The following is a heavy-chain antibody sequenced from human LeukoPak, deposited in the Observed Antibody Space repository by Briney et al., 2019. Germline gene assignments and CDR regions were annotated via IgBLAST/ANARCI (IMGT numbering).Heavy chain of an antibody. D-gene: IGHD3-22*01. CDR2: ISWNSGSI. CDR1: GFTFDDYA. Sequence: GRSLRLSCAASGFTFDDYAMHWVRQAPGKGLEWGSGISWNSGSIGYADSVKGRFTISRDNAKNSLYLQMNSLRAEDTALYYCATGYYYDSSGYYYVRAEYFQHWGQGTLVTVSS. J-gene: IGHJ1*01. V-gene: IGHV3-9*01. CDR3: ATGYYYDSSGYYYVRAEYFQH.